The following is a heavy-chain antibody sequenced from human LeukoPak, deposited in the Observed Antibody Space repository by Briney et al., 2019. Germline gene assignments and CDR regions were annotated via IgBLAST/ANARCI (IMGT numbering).Heavy chain of an antibody. CDR1: GFTFSSYS. Sequence: PGRSLRLSCAASGFTFSSYSMNWGRQAPGKGLVWVSSISSSSSYIYYADSVEGRFTIYRDNAKHSLYLQMNSLRAEDTAVYYRARDPGDYDILTGYYYIDYWGQGTLVTVSS. D-gene: IGHD3-9*01. CDR2: ISSSSSYI. CDR3: ARDPGDYDILTGYYYIDY. J-gene: IGHJ4*02. V-gene: IGHV3-21*01.